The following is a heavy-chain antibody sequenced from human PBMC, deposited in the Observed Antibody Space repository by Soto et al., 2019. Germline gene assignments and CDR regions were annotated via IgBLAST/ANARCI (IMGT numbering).Heavy chain of an antibody. Sequence: PGGSLRLSCAASGFTFTSYAMSWVRLTPGKGLEWVSAISGSGSNTFYADSVRGRFTISRDNSKNTVFLQMNNLSAEDTAVYFCARDRDTFDYWGQGTRVTVSS. CDR3: ARDRDTFDY. CDR1: GFTFTSYA. J-gene: IGHJ4*02. D-gene: IGHD5-18*01. CDR2: ISGSGSNT. V-gene: IGHV3-23*01.